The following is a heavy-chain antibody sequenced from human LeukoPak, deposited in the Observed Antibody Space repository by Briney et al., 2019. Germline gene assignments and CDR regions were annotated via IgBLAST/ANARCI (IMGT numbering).Heavy chain of an antibody. CDR3: AAGFRVPERDDY. D-gene: IGHD1-1*01. CDR1: GYTFTGYY. Sequence: ASVKVSCKASGYTFTGYYMHWERQAPGQGLEWMGRINPNSGGTNYAQNFQGRVTMTRDTSISTAYMELSRLRSDDTAVYYCAAGFRVPERDDYWGRGTLVTVSS. CDR2: INPNSGGT. J-gene: IGHJ4*02. V-gene: IGHV1-2*06.